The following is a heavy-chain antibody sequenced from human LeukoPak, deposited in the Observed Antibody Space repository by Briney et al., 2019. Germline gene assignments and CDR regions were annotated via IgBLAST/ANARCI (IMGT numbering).Heavy chain of an antibody. Sequence: GGSLRLSCAASGFTFRNYDMTWVRQAPGKGLEWVAVIWYDGSNKYYADSVKGRFTISRDNSKNTLYLQMNSLRAEDTAVYYCARVGYYGSGPFDYWGQGTLVTVSS. V-gene: IGHV3-33*08. CDR2: IWYDGSNK. CDR3: ARVGYYGSGPFDY. CDR1: GFTFRNYD. D-gene: IGHD3-10*01. J-gene: IGHJ4*02.